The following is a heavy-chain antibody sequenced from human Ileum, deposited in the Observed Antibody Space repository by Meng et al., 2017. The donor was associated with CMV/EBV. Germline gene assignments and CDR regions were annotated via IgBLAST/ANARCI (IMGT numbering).Heavy chain of an antibody. D-gene: IGHD5-18*01. CDR2: IYGGRSDI. CDR3: ARGDERGYRYLPY. Sequence: GESLKISCKGSGYTFSNYWIGWVRQMPGKGLEWMGIIYGGRSDIRYSPAFQGQVVMSVDKSINTAYLQWGSLQASDTAIYYCARGDERGYRYLPYWGQGTLVTVSS. CDR1: GYTFSNYW. V-gene: IGHV5-51*01. J-gene: IGHJ4*02.